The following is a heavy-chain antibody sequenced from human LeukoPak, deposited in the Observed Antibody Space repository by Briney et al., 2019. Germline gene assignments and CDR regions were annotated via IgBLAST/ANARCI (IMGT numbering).Heavy chain of an antibody. CDR3: AKESMGGVIAAAGTGGY. CDR2: ISCSGGST. V-gene: IGHV3-23*01. D-gene: IGHD6-13*01. CDR1: GFTFSSYA. Sequence: GGSLRLSCAASGFTFSSYAMSWVRQAPGKGLEWVSAISCSGGSTYYADSVKGRFTISRDNSKNTLYLQMNSLRADDTAVYYRAKESMGGVIAAAGTGGYWGQGTLVTVSS. J-gene: IGHJ4*02.